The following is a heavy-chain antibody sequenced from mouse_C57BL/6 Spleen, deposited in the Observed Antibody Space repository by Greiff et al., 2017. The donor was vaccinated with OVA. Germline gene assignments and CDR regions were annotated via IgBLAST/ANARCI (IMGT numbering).Heavy chain of an antibody. V-gene: IGHV1-15*01. J-gene: IGHJ2*01. CDR1: GYTFTDYE. Sequence: QVQLQQSGAELVRPGASVTLSCKASGYTFTDYEMHWVKQTPVHGLEWIGAIDPETGGTAYNQKFKGKAILTADKSSSTANMELRSLTSEDSAVYYCTRVDYGSSPMDYWGQGTTLTVSS. CDR2: IDPETGGT. D-gene: IGHD1-1*01. CDR3: TRVDYGSSPMDY.